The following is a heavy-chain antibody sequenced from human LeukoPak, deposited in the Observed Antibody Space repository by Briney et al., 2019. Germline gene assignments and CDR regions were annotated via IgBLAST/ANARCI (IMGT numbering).Heavy chain of an antibody. D-gene: IGHD3-16*01. J-gene: IGHJ4*02. Sequence: PGGSLRLSCAASGFTFSSYAMHWVRQAPGKGLEWVALISYDERNTFYADSVKGRFTISRDNSKNTLYLQMNSLRVEDTAVYYCARVRWGGLYYFDYWGQGTLVTVSS. CDR1: GFTFSSYA. CDR3: ARVRWGGLYYFDY. V-gene: IGHV3-30*04. CDR2: ISYDERNT.